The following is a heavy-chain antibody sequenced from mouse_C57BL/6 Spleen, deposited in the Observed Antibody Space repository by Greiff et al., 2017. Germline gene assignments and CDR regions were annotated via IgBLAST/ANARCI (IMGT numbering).Heavy chain of an antibody. V-gene: IGHV7-1*01. CDR3: ARDAGRGFDY. D-gene: IGHD3-1*01. J-gene: IGHJ2*01. CDR1: GFTFSDFY. Sequence: EVKVVESGGGLVQSGRSLRLSCATSGFTFSDFYMEWVRQAPGKGLEWIAASRNKANDYTTEYSASVKGRFIVSRDTSQSILYLQMNALRAEDTAIYYCARDAGRGFDYWGQGTTRTVSS. CDR2: SRNKANDYTT.